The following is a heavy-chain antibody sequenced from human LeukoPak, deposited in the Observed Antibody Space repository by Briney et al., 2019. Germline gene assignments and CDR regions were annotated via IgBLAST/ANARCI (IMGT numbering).Heavy chain of an antibody. D-gene: IGHD6-13*01. CDR1: GYTFSGYY. CDR3: ARGYPLSTTAAGTYFQH. V-gene: IGHV1-2*02. J-gene: IGHJ1*01. CDR2: INPNSGGT. Sequence: ASVKVSCKASGYTFSGYYMHWVRQAPGQGLEWMVWINPNSGGTNYAQKFQGRVTMTRDTSISTAYMELSRLRSDDTAVYYCARGYPLSTTAAGTYFQHWGQGTLVTVSS.